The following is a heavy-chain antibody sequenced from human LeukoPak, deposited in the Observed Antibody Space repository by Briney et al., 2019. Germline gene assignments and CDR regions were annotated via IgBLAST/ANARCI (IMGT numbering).Heavy chain of an antibody. J-gene: IGHJ5*02. CDR2: ISHSAIT. V-gene: IGHV4-34*01. Sequence: PSETLSLTCAVYGGSLTDYYWSWIRQPPGKGLEWIGQISHSAITNYNPSLESRVTMSVDTSMNQFSLKLSSVTAADTAVYFCARVLRYTFGFSDTWGQGILVTVSS. CDR3: ARVLRYTFGFSDT. CDR1: GGSLTDYY. D-gene: IGHD3-10*01.